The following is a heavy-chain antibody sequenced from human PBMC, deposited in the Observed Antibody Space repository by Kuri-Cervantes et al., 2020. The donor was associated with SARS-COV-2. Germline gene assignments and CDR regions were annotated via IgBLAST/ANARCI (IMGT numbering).Heavy chain of an antibody. V-gene: IGHV4-4*07. J-gene: IGHJ5*02. Sequence: SETLSLTCTLSGGPISGYYWSWIRQPAGKGLEWIGRIYTSGSTNYNPSLKSRVTMSVDTSKNQFSLKLSSVTAADTAVYYCARGRAQITIFGVSSMDWFDPWGQGTLVTVSS. CDR2: IYTSGST. CDR3: ARGRAQITIFGVSSMDWFDP. D-gene: IGHD3-3*01. CDR1: GGPISGYY.